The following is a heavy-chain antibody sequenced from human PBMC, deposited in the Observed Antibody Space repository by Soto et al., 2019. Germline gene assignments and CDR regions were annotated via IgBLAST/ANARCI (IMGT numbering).Heavy chain of an antibody. CDR1: GGTFSSYA. CDR3: AREGGYSYGSDY. Sequence: SVKVSCKASGGTFSSYAISWVRQAPGQGLEWMGGIIPIFGTANYAQKFQGRVTITADESTSTAYMELSSLRSEDTAVYYCAREGGYSYGSDYWGQGTLVTVSP. D-gene: IGHD5-18*01. V-gene: IGHV1-69*13. J-gene: IGHJ4*02. CDR2: IIPIFGTA.